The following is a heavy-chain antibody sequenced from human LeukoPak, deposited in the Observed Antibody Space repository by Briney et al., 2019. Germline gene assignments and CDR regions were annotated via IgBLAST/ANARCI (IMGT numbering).Heavy chain of an antibody. Sequence: GGSLRLSCAASGFTFSNYAMNWVRQAPGKGLEWVSSFGTRSSSIYYAHSVTGRFIVSRDNAKNSLFQQMNSLRAEDTAVYYCARENDQGFDYWGQGTLVTVSS. J-gene: IGHJ4*02. CDR2: FGTRSSSI. D-gene: IGHD3-16*01. CDR3: ARENDQGFDY. CDR1: GFTFSNYA. V-gene: IGHV3-21*01.